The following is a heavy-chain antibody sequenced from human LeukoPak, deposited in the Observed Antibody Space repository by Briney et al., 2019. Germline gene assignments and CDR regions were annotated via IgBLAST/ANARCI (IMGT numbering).Heavy chain of an antibody. D-gene: IGHD2-2*01. V-gene: IGHV4-34*01. J-gene: IGHJ6*02. CDR1: GGSSSGYY. CDR2: INHSGST. Sequence: SETLSLTCAVYGGSSSGYYWSWIRQPPGKGLEWIGEINHSGSTNYNPSLKSRVTISVDTSKNQFSLKLSSVTAADTAVYYCARGRYCSSTSCYPGGRGMDVWGQGTTVTVSS. CDR3: ARGRYCSSTSCYPGGRGMDV.